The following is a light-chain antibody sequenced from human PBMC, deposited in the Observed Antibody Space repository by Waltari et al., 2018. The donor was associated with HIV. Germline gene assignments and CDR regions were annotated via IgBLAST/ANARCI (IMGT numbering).Light chain of an antibody. CDR2: NTN. J-gene: IGLJ2*01. Sequence: QSVLTQPPSVSGAPGQTVTISCTGGRTNIGAGYDVHWYQQLPGSAPKLLIFNTNNRPSGVPDRFSGSRSGTSASLAITGLQSEDEGDYSCQSYDTSLRVVFGGGTKLSVL. CDR3: QSYDTSLRVV. CDR1: RTNIGAGYD. V-gene: IGLV1-40*01.